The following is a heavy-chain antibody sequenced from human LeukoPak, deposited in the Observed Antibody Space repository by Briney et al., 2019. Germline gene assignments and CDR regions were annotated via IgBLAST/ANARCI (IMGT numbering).Heavy chain of an antibody. D-gene: IGHD3/OR15-3a*01. V-gene: IGHV1-46*01. CDR2: INPSGGST. CDR3: ARGGMDYYYYYGMDV. Sequence: GASVKVSCKASGYTFTSYYMHWVRQAPGQGLEWMGIINPSGGSTSYAQEFQGRVTMTRDTSTSTVYMELSSLRSEDTAVYYCARGGMDYYYYYGMDVWGQGTTVTVSS. CDR1: GYTFTSYY. J-gene: IGHJ6*02.